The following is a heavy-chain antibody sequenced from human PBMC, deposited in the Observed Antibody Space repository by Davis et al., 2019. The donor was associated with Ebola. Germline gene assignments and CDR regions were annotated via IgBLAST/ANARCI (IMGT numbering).Heavy chain of an antibody. D-gene: IGHD2-2*01. J-gene: IGHJ5*02. CDR1: GFSLSTSGVG. CDR3: AHSSRYCSSTSCPSWFDP. V-gene: IGHV2-5*01. Sequence: SGPTLVKPTQTLTLTCTFSGFSLSTSGVGVGWIRQPPGKALEWLGFIYWNEDKRYSPSLNSRLTITKDTSKNQVVLTMTNMDPVDTGTYYCAHSSRYCSSTSCPSWFDPWGQGTLITVSS. CDR2: IYWNEDK.